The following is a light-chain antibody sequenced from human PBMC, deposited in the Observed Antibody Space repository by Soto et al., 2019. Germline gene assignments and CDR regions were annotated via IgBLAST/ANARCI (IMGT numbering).Light chain of an antibody. CDR1: QSVSSN. Sequence: IELTQSPGTPSFSPWESTTLSCRASQSVSSNLAWYQQKPGQAPRLLIYGASTRATGIPARFSGSGSGTEFTLTISSLQSEDFAVYYCQQYNNWPRTFGQGTKVDI. CDR2: GAS. J-gene: IGKJ1*01. V-gene: IGKV3-15*01. CDR3: QQYNNWPRT.